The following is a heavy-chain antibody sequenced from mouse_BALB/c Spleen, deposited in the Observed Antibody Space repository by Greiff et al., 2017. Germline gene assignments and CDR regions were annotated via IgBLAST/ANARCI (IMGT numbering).Heavy chain of an antibody. CDR2: ISDGGSYT. J-gene: IGHJ2*01. CDR3: ARDRGPYGYFDY. CDR1: GFTFSDYY. V-gene: IGHV5-4*02. D-gene: IGHD1-1*02. Sequence: EVQRVESGGGLVKPGGSLKLSCAASGFTFSDYYMYWVRQTPEKRLEWVATISDGGSYTYYPDSVKGRFTISRDNAKNNLYLQMSSLKSEDTAMYYCARDRGPYGYFDYWGQGTTLTVSS.